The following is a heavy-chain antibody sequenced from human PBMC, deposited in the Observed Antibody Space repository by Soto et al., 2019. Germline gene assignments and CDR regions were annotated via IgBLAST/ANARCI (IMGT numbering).Heavy chain of an antibody. CDR2: IKSETNGGTA. D-gene: IGHD1-1*01. J-gene: IGHJ4*02. CDR1: GFTFSNAW. V-gene: IGHV3-15*01. CDR3: TAELAGTKPGS. Sequence: EVQLVESGGGLVKPGGSLRLSCAASGFTFSNAWMTWVRQAPGKGLECVGRIKSETNGGTADYGAPVKGRFSISRDDSRNTLFLQNDSLKTEDTAVYYCTAELAGTKPGSWGQGTLVTVSS.